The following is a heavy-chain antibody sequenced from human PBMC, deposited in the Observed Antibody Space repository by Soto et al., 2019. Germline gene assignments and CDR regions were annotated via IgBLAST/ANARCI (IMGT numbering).Heavy chain of an antibody. CDR1: GYPFSDNQ. J-gene: IGHJ5*02. Sequence: ASVKVSCKASGYPFSDNQIHWLRRAPGQGLERMGRINPKSDDTNYAQKFQGRVTMTRDTFIDTAYLELTGLTSDDTATYYCARKHSLDYIRWGLDPWGQGTLVTVSS. V-gene: IGHV1-2*02. CDR2: INPKSDDT. CDR3: ARKHSLDYIRWGLDP. D-gene: IGHD4-4*01.